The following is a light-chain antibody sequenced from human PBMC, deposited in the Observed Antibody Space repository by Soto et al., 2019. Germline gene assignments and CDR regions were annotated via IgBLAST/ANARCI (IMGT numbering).Light chain of an antibody. CDR3: QQYNSYSWT. CDR1: QSISSW. CDR2: DAS. V-gene: IGKV1-5*01. J-gene: IGKJ1*01. Sequence: IQMTQSPSTLSPPLGDRVPITCRASQSISSWLAWYQQKPGKAPKLLIYDASSLESGVPSRFSGSGSGTEFTLTISSLQPDDFATYYCQQYNSYSWTFGQGTKVDI.